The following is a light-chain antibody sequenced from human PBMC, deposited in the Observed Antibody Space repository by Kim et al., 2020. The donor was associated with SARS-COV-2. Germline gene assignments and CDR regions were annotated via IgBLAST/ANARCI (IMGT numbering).Light chain of an antibody. Sequence: PGERFTISCTGSSSNIGAGYDVHWYQQLPGTAPKLLIYGNSNRPSGVPDRFSGSKSGTSASLAITGLQAEDEADYYCQSYDSSHVVFGGGTQLTVL. CDR1: SSNIGAGYD. J-gene: IGLJ2*01. CDR3: QSYDSSHVV. V-gene: IGLV1-40*01. CDR2: GNS.